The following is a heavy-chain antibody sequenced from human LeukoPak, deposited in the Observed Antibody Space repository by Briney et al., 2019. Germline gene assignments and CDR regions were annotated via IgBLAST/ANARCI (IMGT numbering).Heavy chain of an antibody. CDR2: INHSGST. J-gene: IGHJ6*02. CDR3: ARDGYSYGSRRSHNYYYGMDV. CDR1: GWSFSGYY. V-gene: IGHV4-34*01. Sequence: SETLSLTCAVYGWSFSGYYWSWIRQPPGKGLEWIGEINHSGSTNYNPSLKSRVTISVDTSKNQFSLKLSSVTAADTAVYYCARDGYSYGSRRSHNYYYGMDVWGQGTTVTVSS. D-gene: IGHD5-18*01.